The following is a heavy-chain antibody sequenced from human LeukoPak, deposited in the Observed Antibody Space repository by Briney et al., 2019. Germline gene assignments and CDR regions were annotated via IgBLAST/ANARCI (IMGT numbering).Heavy chain of an antibody. Sequence: GGSLRLSCAASIFPFSSYAMSWVRQAPGKGLEWVSSISGSAGSTYYADSVKGRFTISRDNSKNTLYLQMNSLRAEDTAVYYCANAGSYSGGYGGGYWGQGTLVTVSS. CDR2: ISGSAGST. CDR3: ANAGSYSGGYGGGY. V-gene: IGHV3-23*01. J-gene: IGHJ4*02. D-gene: IGHD1-26*01. CDR1: IFPFSSYA.